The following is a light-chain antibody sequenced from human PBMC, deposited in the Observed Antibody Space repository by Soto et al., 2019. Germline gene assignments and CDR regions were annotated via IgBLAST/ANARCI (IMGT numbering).Light chain of an antibody. CDR3: SSYTSSITLYV. CDR2: DVS. J-gene: IGLJ1*01. Sequence: QSALTQHASVYGSPGQSIPISCTGTSSDVGGYNYVSWYQQHPGKAPNLMIYDVSNRPSGVSNRVSCSKSCNTASLTISGLQAEDEADYYCSSYTSSITLYVFGTRTKVNVL. CDR1: SSDVGGYNY. V-gene: IGLV2-14*01.